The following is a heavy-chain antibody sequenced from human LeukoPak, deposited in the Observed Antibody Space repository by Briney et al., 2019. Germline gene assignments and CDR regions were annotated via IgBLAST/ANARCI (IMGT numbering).Heavy chain of an antibody. Sequence: PSETLSLTCAVYGGSFSGYYWSWIRQPPGKGLEWIGYIYYSGSTNYNPSLKSRVTISVDTSKNQFSLKLSSVTAADTAVYYCARARVEMATIQFDYWGQGTLVTVSS. CDR3: ARARVEMATIQFDY. CDR2: IYYSGST. CDR1: GGSFSGYY. D-gene: IGHD5-24*01. V-gene: IGHV4-59*01. J-gene: IGHJ4*02.